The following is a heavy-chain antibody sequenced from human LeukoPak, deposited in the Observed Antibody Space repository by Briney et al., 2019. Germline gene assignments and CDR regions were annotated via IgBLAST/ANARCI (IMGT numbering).Heavy chain of an antibody. D-gene: IGHD6-13*01. CDR1: GYSFTNYW. V-gene: IGHV5-51*01. J-gene: IGHJ4*02. CDR2: IYPGDSDT. Sequence: GESLKTSCKGSGYSFTNYWIGWVRQMPGRGLGWMGIIYPGDSDTRYSPSFQGQVTISADKSISTAYLQWSSLKASDTAMYYCARLLPYSSSWRPFDYWGQGTLVTVSS. CDR3: ARLLPYSSSWRPFDY.